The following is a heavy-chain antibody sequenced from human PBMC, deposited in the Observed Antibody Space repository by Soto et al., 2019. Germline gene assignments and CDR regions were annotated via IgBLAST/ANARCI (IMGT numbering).Heavy chain of an antibody. V-gene: IGHV1-69*01. CDR1: GFTFSSYA. J-gene: IGHJ5*02. CDR2: IIPIFGTA. D-gene: IGHD3-3*01. Sequence: VQLVESGGGLVKPGGSLRLSCAASGFTFSSYAISWVRQAPGQGLEWMGGIIPIFGTANYAQKFQGRVTITADESTSTAYMELSSLRSEDTAVYYCARVITIFGVVILGGWFDPWGQGTLVTVSS. CDR3: ARVITIFGVVILGGWFDP.